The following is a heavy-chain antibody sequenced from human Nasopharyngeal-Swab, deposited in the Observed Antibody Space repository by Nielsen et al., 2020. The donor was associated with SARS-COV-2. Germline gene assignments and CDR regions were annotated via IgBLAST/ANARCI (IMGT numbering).Heavy chain of an antibody. J-gene: IGHJ5*02. CDR3: ARDLGYDFWSAPRGFDP. CDR1: GLTCSSYA. Sequence: GESLKISCAASGLTCSSYAMSWVRQAPGKGLEWVSTISGSAGSTYYTNSVKGRFTISRDNSKNTLYLQMNSLRAEDTAVYYCARDLGYDFWSAPRGFDPWGQGTLVTVSS. V-gene: IGHV3-23*01. D-gene: IGHD3-3*01. CDR2: ISGSAGST.